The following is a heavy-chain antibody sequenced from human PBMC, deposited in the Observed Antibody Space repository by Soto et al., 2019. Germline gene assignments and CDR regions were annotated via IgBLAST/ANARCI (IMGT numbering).Heavy chain of an antibody. D-gene: IGHD6-19*01. V-gene: IGHV3-23*01. CDR3: ARRVSGSSRAFDI. CDR2: ISDGGDLT. CDR1: GFTFTNYN. Sequence: GGSLRLSCAVSGFTFTNYNMNWVRQAPGKGLEWVAGISDGGDLTYNADSVRGRFTISRDNSRNTLYLQMNSLRAEDTAVYYCARRVSGSSRAFDIWGQGTMVTVSS. J-gene: IGHJ3*02.